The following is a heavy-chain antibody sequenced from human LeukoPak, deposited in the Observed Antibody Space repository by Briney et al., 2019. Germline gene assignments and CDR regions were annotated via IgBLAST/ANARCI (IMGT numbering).Heavy chain of an antibody. Sequence: ASVTVSCKASGYTFTSYYMHWVRQAPGQGLEWMGIINPSGGSTSYAQKFQGRVTMTRDMSTSTVYMELSSLRSEDTAVYYCARYYGSGSYPLSDAFDIWGQGTMVTVSS. CDR3: ARYYGSGSYPLSDAFDI. D-gene: IGHD3-10*01. CDR1: GYTFTSYY. CDR2: INPSGGST. J-gene: IGHJ3*02. V-gene: IGHV1-46*01.